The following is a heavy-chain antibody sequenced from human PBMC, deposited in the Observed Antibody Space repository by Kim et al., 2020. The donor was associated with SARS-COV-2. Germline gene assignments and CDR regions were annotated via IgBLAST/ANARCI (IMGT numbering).Heavy chain of an antibody. CDR2: INPNSGGT. CDR3: ARGGPPRWYYNGMDV. CDR1: GYTFTGYY. J-gene: IGHJ6*02. D-gene: IGHD4-17*01. Sequence: ASVKVSCKASGYTFTGYYMHWVRQAPGQGLEWMGWINPNSGGTNYAQKFQGRVTMTRDTSISTAYMELSRLRSDDTAVYYCARGGPPRWYYNGMDVWGQGTTVTVSS. V-gene: IGHV1-2*02.